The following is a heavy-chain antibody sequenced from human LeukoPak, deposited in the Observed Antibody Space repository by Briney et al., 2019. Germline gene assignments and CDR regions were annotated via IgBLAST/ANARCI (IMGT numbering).Heavy chain of an antibody. D-gene: IGHD1-26*01. CDR3: ARFLGSTAGVDY. CDR1: GFTVSSNY. J-gene: IGHJ4*02. V-gene: IGHV3-66*02. Sequence: GGSLRLSCAASGFTVSSNYMSWVRQAPGKGLEWVSVIYSGGSSFYDDSVKSRFTIFRDNSKNALYLQMNSLRAEDTAVYYCARFLGSTAGVDYWGQGTLVTVSS. CDR2: IYSGGSS.